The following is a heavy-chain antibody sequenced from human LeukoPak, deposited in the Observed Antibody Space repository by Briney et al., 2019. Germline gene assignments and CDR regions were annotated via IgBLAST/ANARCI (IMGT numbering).Heavy chain of an antibody. Sequence: GGSLRLSCAASGFTFSTYGMHWFRQAPGEGLEGVAVISYDGSYKYYADSVKGRFTISRDNSKNTLYLQMNSLRAEDTAVYYCAKVGDYGDYALDYWGQGTLVTVSS. CDR2: ISYDGSYK. CDR3: AKVGDYGDYALDY. CDR1: GFTFSTYG. J-gene: IGHJ4*02. D-gene: IGHD4-17*01. V-gene: IGHV3-30*18.